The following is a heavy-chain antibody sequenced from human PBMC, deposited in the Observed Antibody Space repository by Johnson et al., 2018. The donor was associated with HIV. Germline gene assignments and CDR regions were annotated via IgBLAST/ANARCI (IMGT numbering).Heavy chain of an antibody. Sequence: VQLVESGGGVVQPGRSLRLSCAASGFTFSSYAMHWVRQAPGKGLEWVAVISYDGSNKYYADSVKGRFTISRDNSKNTLYLQMNSLRADDTAVYYCARANTGRGAFDIWGQGTMVTVSS. CDR2: ISYDGSNK. J-gene: IGHJ3*02. V-gene: IGHV3-30*14. CDR1: GFTFSSYA. D-gene: IGHD1-14*01. CDR3: ARANTGRGAFDI.